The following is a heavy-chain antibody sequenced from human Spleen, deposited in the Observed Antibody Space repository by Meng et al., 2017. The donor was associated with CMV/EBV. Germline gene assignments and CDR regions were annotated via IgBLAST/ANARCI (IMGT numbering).Heavy chain of an antibody. J-gene: IGHJ5*02. D-gene: IGHD2-2*02. CDR1: GYTFTSSY. V-gene: IGHV1-2*02. Sequence: ASVKVSCKASGYTFTSSYMHWVRQAPGQGLEWMGWIKPNNGDTKYAQRFQGRVTMTRDTSISTAYMDLSGLTSDDTAVYYCARGAEYCTTTNCYKTFDPWGQGTLVTVSS. CDR3: ARGAEYCTTTNCYKTFDP. CDR2: IKPNNGDT.